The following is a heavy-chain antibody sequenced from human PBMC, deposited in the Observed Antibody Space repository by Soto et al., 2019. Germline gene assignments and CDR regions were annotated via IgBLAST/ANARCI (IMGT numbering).Heavy chain of an antibody. CDR2: INSDGSSP. CDR1: GFTFSSYW. D-gene: IGHD3-3*01. Sequence: GGSLRLSCAASGFTFSSYWMHWVRQAPGKGLVWVSRINSDGSSPIYADSVKGRFTISRDNAKNMLFLQMNSLRAEDTAVYFCARDLPSWDFGVVNDAFDVWGQGTMVTVSS. CDR3: ARDLPSWDFGVVNDAFDV. J-gene: IGHJ3*01. V-gene: IGHV3-74*01.